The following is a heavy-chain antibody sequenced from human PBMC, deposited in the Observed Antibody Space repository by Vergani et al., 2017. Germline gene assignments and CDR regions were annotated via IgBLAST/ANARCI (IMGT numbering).Heavy chain of an antibody. CDR2: MNPNSGNT. V-gene: IGHV1-8*02. CDR1: GYTFTSYD. D-gene: IGHD3-3*01. Sequence: QVQLVQSGAAVKKPGASVKVSCKASGYTFTSYDINWVRQATGQGLEWMGWMNPNSGNTGYAQKFQGRVTMTRNTSISTAYMELSSLRSEDTAVYYCAKASQFDGLRFLEWPAYYYYMDVWGKGTTVTVSS. J-gene: IGHJ6*03. CDR3: AKASQFDGLRFLEWPAYYYYMDV.